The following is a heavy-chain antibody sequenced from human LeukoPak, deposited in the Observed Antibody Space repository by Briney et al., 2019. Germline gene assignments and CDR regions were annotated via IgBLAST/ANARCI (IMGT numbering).Heavy chain of an antibody. Sequence: ASVKVSCKVSGYSLTELSMHWVRQAPGKGLEWMGGFDPEDGETIYAQKFQGRVTMTEDTTTDTAYMEMSSLRYEDTAVYYCTTGVRFLEWPEAFDIWGQGTMVTVSS. CDR1: GYSLTELS. CDR3: TTGVRFLEWPEAFDI. D-gene: IGHD3-3*01. CDR2: FDPEDGET. V-gene: IGHV1-24*01. J-gene: IGHJ3*02.